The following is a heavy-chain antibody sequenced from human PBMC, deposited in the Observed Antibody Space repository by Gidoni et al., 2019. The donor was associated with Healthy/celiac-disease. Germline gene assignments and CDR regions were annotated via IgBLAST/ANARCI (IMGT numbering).Heavy chain of an antibody. J-gene: IGHJ4*02. Sequence: EVPLVESGGGVVRPGGSLRLSCAASGFTFDDYDMSWVRQAPGKGLEWVSGINWNGGSTGYADSVKGRFTISRDNAKNSLYLQMNSLRAEDTALYHCARVRGSGQGEALDYWGQGTLVTVSS. CDR3: ARVRGSGQGEALDY. D-gene: IGHD6-19*01. V-gene: IGHV3-20*01. CDR2: INWNGGST. CDR1: GFTFDDYD.